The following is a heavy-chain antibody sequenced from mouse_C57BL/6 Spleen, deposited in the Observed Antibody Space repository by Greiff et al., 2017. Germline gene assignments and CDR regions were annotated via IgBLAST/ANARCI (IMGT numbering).Heavy chain of an antibody. CDR2: IYPGGGYT. V-gene: IGHV1-63*01. D-gene: IGHD2-4*01. Sequence: QVQLQQSGAELVRPGTSVKMSCKASGYTFTNYWIGWAKQRPGHGLEWIGDIYPGGGYTNYNEKFKGKATLTADKSSSTAYMQFSSLTSEDSAIYYCARRGDYGGFAYWGQGTLVTVSA. J-gene: IGHJ3*01. CDR3: ARRGDYGGFAY. CDR1: GYTFTNYW.